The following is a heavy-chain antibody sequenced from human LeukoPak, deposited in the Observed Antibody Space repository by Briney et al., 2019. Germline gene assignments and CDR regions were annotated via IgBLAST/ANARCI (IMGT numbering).Heavy chain of an antibody. CDR2: LYYSGNT. D-gene: IGHD2-2*01. CDR1: DCSVSSRSYY. V-gene: IGHV4-39*01. J-gene: IGHJ4*02. Sequence: SETLSLTCTVSDCSVSSRSYYWGWDRQPPGKVLAWIGRLYYSGNTYYNPALKSRVTISVDSSKNQYSLKLSSVTGADTAVYFCATKEVGYCGSTRCFRCDYWGQGTLVTVSS. CDR3: ATKEVGYCGSTRCFRCDY.